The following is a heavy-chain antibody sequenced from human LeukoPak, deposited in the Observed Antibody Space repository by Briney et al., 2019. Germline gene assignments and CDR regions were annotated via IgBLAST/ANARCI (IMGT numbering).Heavy chain of an antibody. D-gene: IGHD6-19*01. CDR1: GFSVSSNY. CDR2: IYSGGSI. CDR3: ARDNIAVAGTDY. Sequence: GGSLRLSCAASGFSVSSNYMSWVRQAPGKGLEWVSVIYSGGSIYYADSVKGRFTISRDNSKNTLYLQMNSLGGEYTAVYYCARDNIAVAGTDYWGQGTLVSVSS. J-gene: IGHJ4*02. V-gene: IGHV3-66*02.